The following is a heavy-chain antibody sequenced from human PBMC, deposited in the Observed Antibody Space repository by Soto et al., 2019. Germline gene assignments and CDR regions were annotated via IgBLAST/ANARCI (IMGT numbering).Heavy chain of an antibody. V-gene: IGHV3-15*01. CDR3: TIYHKTRGYSGYGTFDY. J-gene: IGHJ4*02. CDR2: IKSKTDGGTT. CDR1: GFTFSNAW. Sequence: EVQLVESGGGLVKPGGSLRLSCAASGFTFSNAWMSWVRQAPGKGLEWVDRIKSKTDGGTTDYAAPVKGRFTISRDDSKNTLYLQMNSLKTEDTAVYYCTIYHKTRGYSGYGTFDYWGQGTLVTVSS. D-gene: IGHD5-12*01.